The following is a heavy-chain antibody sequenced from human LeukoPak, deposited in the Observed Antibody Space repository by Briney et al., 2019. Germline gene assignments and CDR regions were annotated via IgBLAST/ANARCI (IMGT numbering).Heavy chain of an antibody. J-gene: IGHJ4*02. CDR3: ARGGGRIAVAGRDFDY. CDR2: MNPNSGNT. CDR1: EYTFTSYD. V-gene: IGHV1-8*01. D-gene: IGHD6-19*01. Sequence: ASVKVSCKASEYTFTSYDINWVRQATGQGLEWMGWMNPNSGNTGYAQKFQGRVTMTRNTSISTAYMELSSLRSEDTAVYYCARGGGRIAVAGRDFDYWGQGTLVTVPS.